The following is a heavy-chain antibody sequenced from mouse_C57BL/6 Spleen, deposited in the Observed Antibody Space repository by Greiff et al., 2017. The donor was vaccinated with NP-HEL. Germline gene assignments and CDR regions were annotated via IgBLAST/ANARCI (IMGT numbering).Heavy chain of an antibody. J-gene: IGHJ2*01. V-gene: IGHV1-82*01. D-gene: IGHD1-1*01. Sequence: VKLQESGPELVKPGASVKISCKASGYAFSSSWMNWVKQRPGKGLEWIGRIYPGDGDTNYNGKFKGKATLTADKSSSTAYMQLSSLTSEDSAVYFCARGITTVVAKDYWGQGTTLTVSS. CDR3: ARGITTVVAKDY. CDR2: IYPGDGDT. CDR1: GYAFSSSW.